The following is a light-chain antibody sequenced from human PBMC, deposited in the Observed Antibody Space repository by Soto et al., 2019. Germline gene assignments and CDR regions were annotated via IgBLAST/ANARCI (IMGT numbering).Light chain of an antibody. CDR3: QQYHDWPIT. Sequence: EIVMPQSPAPLSFAPGEAAIPPLGASQSVSTHLAWYQQIPGQAPRLLIYGTSTRAAGIPARFSGRGSGTEFTFTISSLQSEDFAVYHCQQYHDWPITFGQGTRLEIK. CDR2: GTS. CDR1: QSVSTH. V-gene: IGKV3-15*01. J-gene: IGKJ5*01.